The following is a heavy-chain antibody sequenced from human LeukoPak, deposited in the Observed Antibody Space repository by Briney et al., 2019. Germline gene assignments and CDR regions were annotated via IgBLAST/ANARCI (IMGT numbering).Heavy chain of an antibody. CDR3: ARDDGFGTNFDY. J-gene: IGHJ4*02. CDR2: MNPNSGNT. Sequence: ASVKVSCKASGYTFTSYDINWVRQATGQGLEWMGWMNPNSGNTGYAQKFQGRVTMTRNTSISTAYMELSSLRSEDTAVYYCARDDGFGTNFDYWGQGTLVTVSS. D-gene: IGHD3-10*01. V-gene: IGHV1-8*01. CDR1: GYTFTSYD.